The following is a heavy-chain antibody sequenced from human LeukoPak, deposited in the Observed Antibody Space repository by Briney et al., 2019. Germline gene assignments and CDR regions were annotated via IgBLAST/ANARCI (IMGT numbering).Heavy chain of an antibody. CDR1: GGTISSYY. CDR3: ARVKYDSSGIDY. CDR2: IYCSGST. Sequence: PSETLSLTCTVSGGTISSYYWSWMRQPPGKGLGWIGYIYCSGSTNYNPSLKSRVPISVDTSKNQSSLKLSSGTAADTAVYYCARVKYDSSGIDYWGQETLVTVSS. J-gene: IGHJ4*02. D-gene: IGHD3-22*01. V-gene: IGHV4-59*01.